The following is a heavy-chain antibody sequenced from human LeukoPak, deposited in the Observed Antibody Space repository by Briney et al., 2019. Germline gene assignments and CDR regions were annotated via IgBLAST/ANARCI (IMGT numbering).Heavy chain of an antibody. CDR3: ARGYGGYSF. V-gene: IGHV4-34*01. CDR1: GGSISSYY. D-gene: IGHD5-18*01. Sequence: PSETLSLTCTVSGGSISSYYWSWIRQPPGKGLEWIGEINHSGSTNYNPSLKSRVTISVDTSKNQFSLKLSSVTAADTAVYYCARGYGGYSFWGQGILVTVSS. J-gene: IGHJ4*02. CDR2: INHSGST.